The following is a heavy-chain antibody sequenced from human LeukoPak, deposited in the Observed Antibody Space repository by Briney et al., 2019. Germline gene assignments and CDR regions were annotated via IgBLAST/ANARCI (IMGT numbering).Heavy chain of an antibody. J-gene: IGHJ4*02. V-gene: IGHV3-30*03. CDR3: AREGGVSSTGGTCYHKNYFDY. CDR1: GFTFSSYS. Sequence: GGSLRLSCAASGFTFSSYSMDWVRQAPGKGLEWVAVISYDGSTKDYADSVKGRITISRDNIKNTLYLQMNSLRAEDTAVYYCAREGGVSSTGGTCYHKNYFDYWGQGTLVTVSS. D-gene: IGHD2-15*01. CDR2: ISYDGSTK.